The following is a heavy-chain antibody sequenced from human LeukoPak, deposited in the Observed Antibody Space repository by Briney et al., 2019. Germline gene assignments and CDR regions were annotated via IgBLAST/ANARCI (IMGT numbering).Heavy chain of an antibody. V-gene: IGHV1-3*01. CDR2: INAGNGNT. Sequence: ASVKVFCKASGYTFTSYAMHWVRQAPGQRLEWMGWINAGNGNTKYSQKFQGRVTITRDTSASTAYMELSSLRSEDTAVYYCARSEYCSSTSCYAAWFDPWGQGTLVTVPS. CDR1: GYTFTSYA. J-gene: IGHJ5*02. CDR3: ARSEYCSSTSCYAAWFDP. D-gene: IGHD2-2*01.